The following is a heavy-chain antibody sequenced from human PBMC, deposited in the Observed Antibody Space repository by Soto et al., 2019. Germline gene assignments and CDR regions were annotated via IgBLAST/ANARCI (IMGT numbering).Heavy chain of an antibody. D-gene: IGHD6-13*01. J-gene: IGHJ4*02. CDR3: ARVGSHSSSFDY. V-gene: IGHV4-30-2*01. CDR1: GGSISSGGYS. CDR2: IYHSGST. Sequence: PSETLSLTCAVSGGSISSGGYSWSWIRQPPGKGLEWIGYIYHSGSTYYNPSLKSRVTISVDRSKNQFSLKLSSVTAADTAVYYCARVGSHSSSFDYWGQGTLVTVSS.